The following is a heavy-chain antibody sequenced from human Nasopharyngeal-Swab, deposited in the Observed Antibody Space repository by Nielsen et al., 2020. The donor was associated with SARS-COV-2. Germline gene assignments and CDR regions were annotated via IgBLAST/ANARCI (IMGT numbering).Heavy chain of an antibody. V-gene: IGHV1-46*01. J-gene: IGHJ6*03. D-gene: IGHD5-24*01. CDR1: GYTFTRYY. CDR2: INPGGGSA. CDR3: ARGGWLRKDYYYSYYYMDV. Sequence: KVSCKASGYTFTRYYIHWVRQAPGQGLEWMGIINPGGGSARYSQNFQGRVTITADKSTSTAYMELSSLRSEDTAAYYCARGGWLRKDYYYSYYYMDVWGKGTTVTVSS.